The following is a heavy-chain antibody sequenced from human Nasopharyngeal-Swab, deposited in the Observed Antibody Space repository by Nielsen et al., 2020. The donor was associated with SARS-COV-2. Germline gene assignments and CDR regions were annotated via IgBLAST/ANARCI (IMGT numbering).Heavy chain of an antibody. D-gene: IGHD5-18*01. V-gene: IGHV3-30-3*01. Sequence: GGSLRLSCAASGFTFSSYAMHWVRQAPGKGLEWVAVISYDGSNKYYADSVKGRFTISRDNAKNSLYLQMNSLRAEDTALYYCAKDLGGEYSYGRNYYYGMDVWGQGTTVTVSS. J-gene: IGHJ6*02. CDR1: GFTFSSYA. CDR3: AKDLGGEYSYGRNYYYGMDV. CDR2: ISYDGSNK.